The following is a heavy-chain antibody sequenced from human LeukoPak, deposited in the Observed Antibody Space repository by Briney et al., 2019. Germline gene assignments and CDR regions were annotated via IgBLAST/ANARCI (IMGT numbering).Heavy chain of an antibody. CDR1: GFTFSDYG. CDR3: VRELPPVVQYYFDY. J-gene: IGHJ4*02. CDR2: IWYDGSNK. Sequence: GGSLRLSCAASGFTFSDYGMHWVRQAPGKGLEWVAVIWYDGSNKYYADSVKGRFTISRDNSRNTLYLQMNSLRAEDTAVYYCVRELPPVVQYYFDYWGPGTLVSVSS. V-gene: IGHV3-33*01. D-gene: IGHD3-22*01.